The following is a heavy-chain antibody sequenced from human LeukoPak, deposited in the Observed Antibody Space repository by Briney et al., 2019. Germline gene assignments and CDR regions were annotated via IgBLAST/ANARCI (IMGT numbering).Heavy chain of an antibody. CDR2: ISWNSGRI. V-gene: IGHV3-9*01. CDR1: GFTFDDYA. Sequence: GGSLRLSCAASGFTFDDYAMHWVRQVPGKGLEWVSDISWNSGRIGYADSVKGRFTISRDNARNSLYLQMNSLRAEDTALYYCAKDLGHCSSTSCAPDYWGQGTLVTVSS. D-gene: IGHD2-2*01. CDR3: AKDLGHCSSTSCAPDY. J-gene: IGHJ4*02.